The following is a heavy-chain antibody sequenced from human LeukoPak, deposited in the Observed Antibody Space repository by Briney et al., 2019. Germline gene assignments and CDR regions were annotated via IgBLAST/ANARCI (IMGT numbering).Heavy chain of an antibody. CDR1: GYTFTVYY. V-gene: IGHV1-2*02. CDR2: INPNSGDT. J-gene: IGHJ4*02. D-gene: IGHD3-3*01. CDR3: AREMYYDFWRGSDY. Sequence: ASVKVSCKASGYTFTVYYMHWVRQAPGQGLEWMGWINPNSGDTNYAQKFQGRVTMTRDTSISTAYMELSRLRSDDTAVYYCAREMYYDFWRGSDYWGQGTLVTVSS.